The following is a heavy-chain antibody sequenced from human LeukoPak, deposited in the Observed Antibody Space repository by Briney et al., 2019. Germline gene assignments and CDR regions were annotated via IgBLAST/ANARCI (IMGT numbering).Heavy chain of an antibody. D-gene: IGHD3-22*01. J-gene: IGHJ4*02. Sequence: PGGSLRLSCAASGFTFSSYGMHWVRQAPGKGLEWVAFIRYDGSNKYYADSVKGRFTISRDNSKNTLYLQMNSLRAEDTAVYYCAKDIAPMYYYDSSGYYGGYWGQGTLVTVSS. CDR1: GFTFSSYG. CDR3: AKDIAPMYYYDSSGYYGGY. CDR2: IRYDGSNK. V-gene: IGHV3-30*02.